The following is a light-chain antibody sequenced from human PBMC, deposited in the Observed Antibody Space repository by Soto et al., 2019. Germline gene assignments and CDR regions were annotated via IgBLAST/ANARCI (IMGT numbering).Light chain of an antibody. V-gene: IGLV2-14*01. J-gene: IGLJ1*01. CDR3: SSHSATSPYV. CDR2: EVS. Sequence: QSVLTQPASVSGSPGQSITISCTGTSNDVGGYNYASWYQQQPGKAPKLIIYEVSHRPSGISNRFSGSKSGNTASLTISGLHVEDEADYYCSSHSATSPYVFGTGTKLTVL. CDR1: SNDVGGYNY.